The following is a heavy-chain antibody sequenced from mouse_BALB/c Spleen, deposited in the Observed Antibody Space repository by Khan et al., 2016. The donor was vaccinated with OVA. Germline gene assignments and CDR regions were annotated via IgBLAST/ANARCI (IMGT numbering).Heavy chain of an antibody. CDR1: GFTFSNYW. CDR2: IRLRSNYYAT. Sequence: EVKLEESGGGLVQPGGSLKLSCIASGFTFSNYWMSWVRQSPEKGLEWVAEIRLRSNYYATPYAESVKGRFTISRDDSKSSVYLQVNNLRTEDSGSYYCTRAWDWYFDVWGAGTTVTVSS. J-gene: IGHJ1*01. D-gene: IGHD4-1*01. CDR3: TRAWDWYFDV. V-gene: IGHV6-6*02.